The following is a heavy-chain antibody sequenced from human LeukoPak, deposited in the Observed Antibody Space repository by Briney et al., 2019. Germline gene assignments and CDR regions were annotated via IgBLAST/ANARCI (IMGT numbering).Heavy chain of an antibody. CDR1: GFTFSSYS. CDR3: AIDLGATMVRGVLY. V-gene: IGHV3-21*01. CDR2: ISSSSSYI. D-gene: IGHD3-10*01. J-gene: IGHJ4*02. Sequence: GGSLRLSCAASGFTFSSYSMNWVRQAPGKGLEWVSSISSSSSYIYYADSVKGRFTISRDNAKNSLYLQMNSLRAEDTAVYYCAIDLGATMVRGVLYWGQGTLVTVSS.